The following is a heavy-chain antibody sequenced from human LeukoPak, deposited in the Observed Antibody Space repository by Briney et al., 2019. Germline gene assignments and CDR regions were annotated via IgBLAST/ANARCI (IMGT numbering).Heavy chain of an antibody. CDR2: ISGSGGST. J-gene: IGHJ4*02. V-gene: IGHV3-23*01. CDR3: AKDRLYCSGGSCPYYFDY. Sequence: GGSPRLSCAASGFTFSSYAMSWVRQAPGKGLEWVSAISGSGGSTYYADSVKGRFTISRDNSRTTLYLQMNSLRVEDTAVYYCAKDRLYCSGGSCPYYFDYWGQGTLVTVSS. D-gene: IGHD2-15*01. CDR1: GFTFSSYA.